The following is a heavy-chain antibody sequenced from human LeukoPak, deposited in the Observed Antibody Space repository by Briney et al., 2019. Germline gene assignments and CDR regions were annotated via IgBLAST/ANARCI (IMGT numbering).Heavy chain of an antibody. J-gene: IGHJ4*02. D-gene: IGHD6-19*01. CDR3: ARDVWTGVAVSDY. CDR1: GFTFSSYW. Sequence: GGCLRLSCVASGFTFSSYWMTWVRQAPGKGLEWLANIKEDGSIQYYLDSVRGRFTISRDNANTSVYLQLNRLRADDTAVYYCARDVWTGVAVSDYWGQGTLVTVSS. CDR2: IKEDGSIQ. V-gene: IGHV3-7*01.